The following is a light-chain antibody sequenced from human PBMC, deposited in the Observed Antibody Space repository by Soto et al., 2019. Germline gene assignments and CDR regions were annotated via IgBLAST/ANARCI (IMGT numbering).Light chain of an antibody. CDR2: LNSDGSH. CDR1: SGHSSYA. J-gene: IGLJ1*01. CDR3: QTWGTGIHV. V-gene: IGLV4-69*01. Sequence: QPVLTQSPSASASLGASVKLTCTLSSGHSSYAIAWHQQQPEKGPRYLMKLNSDGSHSKGDGIPDRFSGSSSGAERYLLISSLQSEDEADYYCQTWGTGIHVFGTGTKLTVL.